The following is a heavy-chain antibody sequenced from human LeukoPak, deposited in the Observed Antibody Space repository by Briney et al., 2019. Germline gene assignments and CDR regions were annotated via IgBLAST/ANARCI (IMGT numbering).Heavy chain of an antibody. J-gene: IGHJ3*02. CDR1: KFTFSSYG. CDR3: AKDSQILSALAAAGDAFDI. D-gene: IGHD6-13*01. CDR2: NRYDGSNK. Sequence: GGSLRLSCAASKFTFSSYGMHWVRQAPGKGLEWVAFNRYDGSNKYYADSVKGRFTISRDNSKNTLYLQMNSLRAEDTAVYYCAKDSQILSALAAAGDAFDIWGQGTMVTVSS. V-gene: IGHV3-30*02.